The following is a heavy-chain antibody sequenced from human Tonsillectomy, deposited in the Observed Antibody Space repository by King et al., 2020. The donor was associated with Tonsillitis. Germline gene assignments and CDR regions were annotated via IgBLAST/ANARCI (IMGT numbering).Heavy chain of an antibody. D-gene: IGHD2-8*02. Sequence: VQLVESGAEVKKPGESLRISCKGSGYSFISYWINWVRQMPGKGLEWMGRIDPSDSYTNYSPSFQGHVTISVDKSISTAYLQWSSLKASDTAMYYCARRGPDTGDAFDIWGQGTMVTVSS. J-gene: IGHJ3*02. CDR1: GYSFISYW. V-gene: IGHV5-10-1*03. CDR2: IDPSDSYT. CDR3: ARRGPDTGDAFDI.